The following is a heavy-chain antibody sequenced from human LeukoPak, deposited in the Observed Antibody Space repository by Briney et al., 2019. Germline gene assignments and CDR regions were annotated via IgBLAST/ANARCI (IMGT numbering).Heavy chain of an antibody. J-gene: IGHJ4*02. CDR2: ISTSSRTI. Sequence: GGSLRLSCVASGFTFSTYDMIWVRQAPGKGLEWVSHISTSSRTIYFADSVQGRFTISRDNAKNSLYLQMNSLRAEDTAVYYCARLSPYSDYPDLLNSGTMDYWGQGTLVTVSS. V-gene: IGHV3-48*03. CDR1: GFTFSTYD. CDR3: ARLSPYSDYPDLLNSGTMDY. D-gene: IGHD4-11*01.